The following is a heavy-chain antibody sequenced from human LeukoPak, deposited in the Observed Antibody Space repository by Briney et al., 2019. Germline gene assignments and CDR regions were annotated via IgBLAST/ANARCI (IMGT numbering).Heavy chain of an antibody. CDR1: GYTFTSYG. D-gene: IGHD2-2*02. Sequence: GASVKVSCKASGYTFTSYGISRVRQAPGQGLEWMGWISAYNGNTNYAQKLQGRVTMTTDTSTSTAYMELRSLRSDDTAVYYCARDLLVVPAAISRYYYYYGMDVWGQGTTVTVSS. CDR2: ISAYNGNT. CDR3: ARDLLVVPAAISRYYYYYGMDV. J-gene: IGHJ6*02. V-gene: IGHV1-18*01.